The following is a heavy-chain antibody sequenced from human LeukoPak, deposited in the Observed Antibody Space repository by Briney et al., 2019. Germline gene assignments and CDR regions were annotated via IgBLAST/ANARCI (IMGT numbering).Heavy chain of an antibody. V-gene: IGHV3-21*01. CDR1: GFTFSSYE. CDR3: ARVTAVAGLTY. Sequence: GGSLRLSCAASGFTFSSYEMNWVRQAPGKGLEWVSSISSSSSYIYYADSVKGRFTISRDNAKNSLYLQMNSLRAEDTAVYYCARVTAVAGLTYWGQGTLVTVSS. D-gene: IGHD6-19*01. CDR2: ISSSSSYI. J-gene: IGHJ4*02.